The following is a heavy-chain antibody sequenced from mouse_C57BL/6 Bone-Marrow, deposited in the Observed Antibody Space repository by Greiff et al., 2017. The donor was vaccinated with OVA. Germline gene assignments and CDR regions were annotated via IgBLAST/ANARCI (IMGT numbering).Heavy chain of an antibody. V-gene: IGHV5-6*01. J-gene: IGHJ1*03. CDR3: ARLTGRWYFDV. CDR2: ISSGGSYT. CDR1: GFTFSSYG. Sequence: EVQLVESGGDLVKPGGSLKLSCAASGFTFSSYGMSWVRQTPDKRLEWVATISSGGSYTYYPDSVKGRFTISRDNAKNTLYLQMSSLKSEDTAMYYCARLTGRWYFDVWGTGTTVTVPS. D-gene: IGHD4-1*01.